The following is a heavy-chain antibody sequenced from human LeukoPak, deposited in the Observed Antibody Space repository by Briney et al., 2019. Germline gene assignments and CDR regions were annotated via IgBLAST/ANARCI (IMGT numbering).Heavy chain of an antibody. J-gene: IGHJ3*02. Sequence: GGSLRLSCAASGFIFSNYAMSWVRQAPGKGLEWVSTISGGGGDTDYADSVKGRFTISRDNSKNTLHLQMNSLRAEDTAVYYCAKGNQRAYDAFDIWGQGTVVTVSS. V-gene: IGHV3-23*01. CDR1: GFIFSNYA. CDR2: ISGGGGDT. CDR3: AKGNQRAYDAFDI. D-gene: IGHD1-14*01.